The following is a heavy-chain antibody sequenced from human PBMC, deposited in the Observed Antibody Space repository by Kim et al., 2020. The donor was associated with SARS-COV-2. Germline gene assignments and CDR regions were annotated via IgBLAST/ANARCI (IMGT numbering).Heavy chain of an antibody. Sequence: SETLCLTCAVSGASVRSYDWWTWVRHSPVKGLEWIGNIFHSGRSNYNPSFKIRVTMSVDTSTNQISLKMKSVTAADTATYYCVRDLGGGSGTFDSWGPGTPVIVS. J-gene: IGHJ4*02. CDR1: GASVRSYDW. CDR2: IFHSGRS. CDR3: VRDLGGGSGTFDS. V-gene: IGHV4-4*02. D-gene: IGHD3-10*01.